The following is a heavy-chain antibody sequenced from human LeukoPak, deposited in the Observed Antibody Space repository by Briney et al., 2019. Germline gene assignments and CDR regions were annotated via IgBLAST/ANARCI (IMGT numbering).Heavy chain of an antibody. CDR2: ISYDGSNK. D-gene: IGHD3-3*01. Sequence: GGSLRPSCAASGFTFISFPMHWVRQAPGKGLEWVAVISYDGSNKYFADSVKDRFTISRDNSKNTLYLQMNSLRAEDTAVYYCAKDLIRYDFWSGQEYAFDIWGQGTMVTVSS. CDR1: GFTFISFP. V-gene: IGHV3-30-3*01. CDR3: AKDLIRYDFWSGQEYAFDI. J-gene: IGHJ3*02.